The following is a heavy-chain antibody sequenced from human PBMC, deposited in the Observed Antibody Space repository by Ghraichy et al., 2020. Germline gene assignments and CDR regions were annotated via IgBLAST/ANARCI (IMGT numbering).Heavy chain of an antibody. V-gene: IGHV3-13*01. D-gene: IGHD4-23*01. CDR1: GFTFTSYD. CDR3: ARAGYGGGFDI. CDR2: IGTAGDS. J-gene: IGHJ3*02. Sequence: GGSLRLSCAASGFTFTSYDMHWVRQATGKGLEWVSGIGTAGDSYYAGSVKGRFTISRENDKNSLFLQMISLGAGDTAVYYCARAGYGGGFDIWGQGTTVTVSS.